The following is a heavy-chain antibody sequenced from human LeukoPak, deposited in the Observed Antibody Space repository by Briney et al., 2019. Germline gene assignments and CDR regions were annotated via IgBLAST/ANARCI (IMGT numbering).Heavy chain of an antibody. CDR3: AKAQSGRPIFDY. V-gene: IGHV3-23*01. J-gene: IGHJ4*02. D-gene: IGHD3-10*01. CDR2: ISGSGGST. CDR1: GFTFSSYA. Sequence: GGSLRLSCAAAGFTFSSYAMSWVRQAPGKGLERVSAISGSGGSTYYADSVKGRFTISRDNSKNTLYLQMNSLRAEDTAVYYCAKAQSGRPIFDYWGQGTLVTVCS.